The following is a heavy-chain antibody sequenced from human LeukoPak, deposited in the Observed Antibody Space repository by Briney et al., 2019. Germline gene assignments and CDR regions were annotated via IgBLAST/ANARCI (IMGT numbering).Heavy chain of an antibody. CDR1: GASLSAYH. J-gene: IGHJ5*02. CDR3: ARVRGCNVHNCLLGGWFDP. V-gene: IGHV4-34*01. CDR2: IKPSGIT. Sequence: SETLFLTCAIDGASLSAYHWTWIRQPPGKGLEWIGEIKPSGITNYNPSLKSRVTLSIDTSKNQFSLKVASVTAADMAVYYCARVRGCNVHNCLLGGWFDPWGQGTLVTVSS. D-gene: IGHD1-20*01.